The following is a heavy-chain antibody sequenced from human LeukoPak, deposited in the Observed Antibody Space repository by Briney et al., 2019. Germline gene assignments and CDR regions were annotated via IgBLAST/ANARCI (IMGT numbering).Heavy chain of an antibody. J-gene: IGHJ4*02. CDR3: ARDPLTIAVLPSSGFDY. V-gene: IGHV1-2*02. D-gene: IGHD2-8*01. Sequence: ASVKVSCKASGYTFTGYYMHWVRQAPGQGLEWMGWINPNSGGTNYAQKFQGRVTMTRDTSISTAYMELSRLRSDDTAVYYCARDPLTIAVLPSSGFDYWGQGTLVTVSS. CDR1: GYTFTGYY. CDR2: INPNSGGT.